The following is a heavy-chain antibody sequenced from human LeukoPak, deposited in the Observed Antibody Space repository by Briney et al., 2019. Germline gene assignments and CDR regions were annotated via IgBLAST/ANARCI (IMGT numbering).Heavy chain of an antibody. CDR1: GYSISSGYY. V-gene: IGHV4-38-2*01. Sequence: KPSETLSLTCAVSGYSISSGYYWGWIRQPPGKGLEWIGSIYHSGSTYYNPSLKSRVTISVDTSKNQFSLKLSSVTAADTAVYYCAGTVTTGYYYYYMDVWGKGTTVTVSS. D-gene: IGHD4-17*01. CDR3: AGTVTTGYYYYYMDV. CDR2: IYHSGST. J-gene: IGHJ6*03.